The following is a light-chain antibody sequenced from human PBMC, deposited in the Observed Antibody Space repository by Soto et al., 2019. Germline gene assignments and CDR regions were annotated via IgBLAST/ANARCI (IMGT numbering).Light chain of an antibody. V-gene: IGKV1-12*01. J-gene: IGKJ3*01. CDR1: QGVGGW. CDR2: ATS. Sequence: IQMTQSPSSVSASVGDRVTMTCRASQGVGGWLAWYQQKPGKVPKLLIYATSSLHSGVPSRFSGSGSGTDFTLSISSLQPEDFATYYCQQTHSLHLYFGPGTKADI. CDR3: QQTHSLHLY.